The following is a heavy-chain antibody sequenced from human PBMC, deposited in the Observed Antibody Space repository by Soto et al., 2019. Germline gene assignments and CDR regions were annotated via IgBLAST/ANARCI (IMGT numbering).Heavy chain of an antibody. CDR1: GFTFSSYG. V-gene: IGHV3-33*01. J-gene: IGHJ6*02. D-gene: IGHD3-9*01. CDR2: IWYDGSNK. Sequence: GGSLRLSCAASGFTFSSYGMHWVRQAPGKGLEWVAVIWYDGSNKYYADSAKGRFTISRDNSKNTLYLQMNSLRAEDTAVYYCARDMDYDILTGLYYYGMDVWGQGTTVTVSS. CDR3: ARDMDYDILTGLYYYGMDV.